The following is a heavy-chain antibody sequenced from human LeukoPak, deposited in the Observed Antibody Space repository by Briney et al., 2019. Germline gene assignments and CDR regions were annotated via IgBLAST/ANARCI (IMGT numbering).Heavy chain of an antibody. Sequence: GGSLRLSCAASGFTVSSNYMSWVRQAPGKGLEWVSVIYSGGSTYYADSVRGRFTISRDIAKNSLYLQMNSLRAEDTAVYYCATVGSSWFYDYWGQGTLVTVSS. J-gene: IGHJ4*02. CDR3: ATVGSSWFYDY. D-gene: IGHD6-13*01. CDR1: GFTVSSNY. V-gene: IGHV3-66*01. CDR2: IYSGGST.